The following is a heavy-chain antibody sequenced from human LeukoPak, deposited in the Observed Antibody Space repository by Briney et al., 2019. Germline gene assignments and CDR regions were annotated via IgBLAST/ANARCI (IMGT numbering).Heavy chain of an antibody. D-gene: IGHD3-22*01. Sequence: GGSLRLSCAASGFTFSSYSMNWVRQAPGKGLEWVSYISSSSSTIYYADSVKGRFTISRDNAKNSLYLQMNSLRAEDTAVYYCAGDSSGYYNCFDYWGQGTLVTVSS. V-gene: IGHV3-48*04. CDR3: AGDSSGYYNCFDY. CDR2: ISSSSSTI. CDR1: GFTFSSYS. J-gene: IGHJ4*02.